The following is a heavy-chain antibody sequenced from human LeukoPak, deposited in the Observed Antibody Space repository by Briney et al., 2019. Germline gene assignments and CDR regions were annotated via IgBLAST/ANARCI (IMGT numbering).Heavy chain of an antibody. J-gene: IGHJ3*02. D-gene: IGHD5-18*01. V-gene: IGHV3-64*01. CDR3: ARDSTASTGAFDI. CDR2: ISSNGGST. CDR1: GFTFSSYA. Sequence: GGSLRLSCAASGFTFSSYAMHWVRQAPGKGLEYVSAISSNGGSTYYANSVKGRFTISRGNSKNTLYLQMGSLRAEDMAVYYCARDSTASTGAFDIWGQGTMVAVSS.